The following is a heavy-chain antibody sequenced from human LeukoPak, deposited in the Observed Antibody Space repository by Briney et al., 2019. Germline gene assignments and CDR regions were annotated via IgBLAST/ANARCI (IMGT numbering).Heavy chain of an antibody. J-gene: IGHJ4*02. CDR3: AREVSGSSYFDY. CDR2: IRYDGSNK. V-gene: IGHV3-30*02. D-gene: IGHD1-26*01. CDR1: GFTFSSYG. Sequence: GGSLRLSCAASGFTFSSYGMHWVRQAPGKGLEWVAFIRYDGSNKYYADSVKGRFTISRDNSKNTLYLQMNSLRAEDTAVYYCAREVSGSSYFDYWGQGTQVTVSS.